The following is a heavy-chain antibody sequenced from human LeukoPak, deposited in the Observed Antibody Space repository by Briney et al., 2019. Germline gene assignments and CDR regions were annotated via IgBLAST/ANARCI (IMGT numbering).Heavy chain of an antibody. Sequence: SVKVSCKASGGTFSSCAISWVRQAPGQGLEWMGRIIPILGIANYAQKFQGRVTITADKSTSTAYMELSSLRSEDTAVYYCARGPSGQQQLNWYFDLWGRGTLVTVSS. CDR3: ARGPSGQQQLNWYFDL. D-gene: IGHD6-13*01. J-gene: IGHJ2*01. V-gene: IGHV1-69*04. CDR1: GGTFSSCA. CDR2: IIPILGIA.